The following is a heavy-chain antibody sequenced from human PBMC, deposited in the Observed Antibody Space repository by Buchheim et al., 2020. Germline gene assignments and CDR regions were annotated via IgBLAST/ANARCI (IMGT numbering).Heavy chain of an antibody. CDR2: INPSGGST. J-gene: IGHJ6*03. D-gene: IGHD3-22*01. CDR3: ARGRLEGGYYYDSSGLGYYYYMDV. Sequence: QVQLVQSGAEVKKPGASVKVSCKASGYTFTSYYMHWVRQAPGQGLEWMGIINPSGGSTSYAQKFQGRVTMTRDTSTSTVYMELSSLRSEDTAVYYCARGRLEGGYYYDSSGLGYYYYMDVWGKGTT. V-gene: IGHV1-46*01. CDR1: GYTFTSYY.